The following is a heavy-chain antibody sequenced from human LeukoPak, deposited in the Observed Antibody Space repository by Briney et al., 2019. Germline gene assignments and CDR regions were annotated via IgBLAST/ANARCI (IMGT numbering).Heavy chain of an antibody. V-gene: IGHV3-66*01. J-gene: IGHJ4*02. CDR3: ARDGLLWFGELSD. D-gene: IGHD3-10*01. CDR1: GFTVSSNY. Sequence: GGSLRLSCAASGFTVSSNYMGWVRQAPGKGLEWVSVIYSGGSTYYADSVKGRFTISRDNSKNTLYLQMNSLRAEDTAVYYCARDGLLWFGELSDWGQGTLVTVSS. CDR2: IYSGGST.